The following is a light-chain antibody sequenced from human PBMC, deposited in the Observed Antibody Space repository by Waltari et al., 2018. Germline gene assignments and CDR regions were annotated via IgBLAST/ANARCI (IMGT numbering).Light chain of an antibody. CDR1: SSDVGTYNS. V-gene: IGLV2-14*02. CDR2: EVN. CDR3: SSYTGRIYV. J-gene: IGLJ1*01. Sequence: QSALAQPASVSASPGRSITIPCTGTSSDVGTYNSVSRYQQYPGKGPNLLLYEVNKRPPAGSFRVSGSKSGNTAYLTISGLQTEDEADYYCSSYTGRIYVFGTGTRVTVL.